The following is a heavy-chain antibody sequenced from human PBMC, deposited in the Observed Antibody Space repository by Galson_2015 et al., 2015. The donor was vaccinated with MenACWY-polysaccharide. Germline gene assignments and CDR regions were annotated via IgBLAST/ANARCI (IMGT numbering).Heavy chain of an antibody. D-gene: IGHD1-26*01. CDR2: IDPSDSYT. CDR1: GYRFTESW. V-gene: IGHV5-10-1*01. J-gene: IGHJ6*02. Sequence: QSGAEVKKPGESLRISCTGSGYRFTESWITWVRQTPGKGLEWMGRIDPSDSYTNYSPSFQGHVTISSDKSINTAYLQWNSLKASDTAIYYCARRPIVGPCFTHYYGLDVWGQGTTVIVSS. CDR3: ARRPIVGPCFTHYYGLDV.